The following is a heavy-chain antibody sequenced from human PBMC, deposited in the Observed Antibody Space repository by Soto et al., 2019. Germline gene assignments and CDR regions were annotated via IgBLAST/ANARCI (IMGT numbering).Heavy chain of an antibody. CDR1: GGSISSYY. CDR3: AGGYDWIYYYYGMDV. J-gene: IGHJ6*02. D-gene: IGHD5-12*01. Sequence: SETLSPTCTVSGGSISSYYWSWIRQPPGKGLEWIGYIYYSGSTNYNPSLKSRVTISVDTSKNQFSLKLSSVTAADTAVYYCAGGYDWIYYYYGMDVWGQGTTVTVSS. V-gene: IGHV4-59*01. CDR2: IYYSGST.